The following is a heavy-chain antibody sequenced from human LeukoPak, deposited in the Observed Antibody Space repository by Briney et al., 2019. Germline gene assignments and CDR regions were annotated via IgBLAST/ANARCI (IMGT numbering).Heavy chain of an antibody. CDR2: INRNGGNT. Sequence: GGSPRLSCAASGFTFDDYGMSWVRQAPGKGLEWVSNINRNGGNTAYADSVKGRFTISRDNAKNSLYLQMNSLRAEDTALYYCARDHGAIALTNYLDYWGQGTLVTVSS. CDR1: GFTFDDYG. D-gene: IGHD1-1*01. CDR3: ARDHGAIALTNYLDY. V-gene: IGHV3-20*04. J-gene: IGHJ4*02.